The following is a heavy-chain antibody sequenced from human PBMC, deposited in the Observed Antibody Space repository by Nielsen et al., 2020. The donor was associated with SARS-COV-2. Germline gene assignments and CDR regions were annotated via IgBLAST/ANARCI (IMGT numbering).Heavy chain of an antibody. CDR2: INPNSGGT. J-gene: IGHJ3*02. CDR3: ARELNVGMATIGAFDM. V-gene: IGHV1-2*02. Sequence: ASVKVSCKTSADTFTGFYMHWVRQAPGQGLEWIGWINPNSGGTDYAQKFQGRVTMTWATSISTAYIELSRLRSDDTAVYYCARELNVGMATIGAFDMWGQGTMVTVSS. D-gene: IGHD5-24*01. CDR1: ADTFTGFY.